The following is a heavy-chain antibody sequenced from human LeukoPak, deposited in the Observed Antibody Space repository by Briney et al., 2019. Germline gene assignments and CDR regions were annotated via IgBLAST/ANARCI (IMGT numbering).Heavy chain of an antibody. CDR3: VRHRQWLLFPDY. J-gene: IGHJ4*02. Sequence: PSETLSLTCTVSGDSLSINYNWGWIRQPPGKGLEWIGSIFYSGATCYSPSLKSRVTISVDTSKNQFSLELSSRTAADTAVYYCVRHRQWLLFPDYWGQGTLVTVSS. CDR2: IFYSGAT. V-gene: IGHV4-39*01. CDR1: GDSLSINYN. D-gene: IGHD6-19*01.